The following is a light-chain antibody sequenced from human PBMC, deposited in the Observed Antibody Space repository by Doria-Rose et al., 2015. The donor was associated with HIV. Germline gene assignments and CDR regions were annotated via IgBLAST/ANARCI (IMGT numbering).Light chain of an antibody. J-gene: IGKJ2*01. Sequence: EIWLTQSPSTLSASVGDRVTITCRASQSISTWLAWYQQKPGKAPKLLIYKASSLESGVPSRFSGSGSGTEFTLTISSLQPDDFASYYCQHYQSYPYTFGQGTKLEIK. CDR1: QSISTW. CDR2: KAS. V-gene: IGKV1-5*03. CDR3: QHYQSYPYT.